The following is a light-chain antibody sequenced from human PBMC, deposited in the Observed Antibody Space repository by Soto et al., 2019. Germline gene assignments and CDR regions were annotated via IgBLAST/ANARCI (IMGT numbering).Light chain of an antibody. V-gene: IGKV1-5*01. CDR1: QSISGW. Sequence: DIQMTQSPSTLSASVGDRVTITCRASQSISGWLAWYQQNPGKAPNLLISDASSLESVVPSRFSSSGSGTEIALTIRGLQTDDVASYYCQPYSSYSSFGQGTKLEIK. CDR3: QPYSSYSS. CDR2: DAS. J-gene: IGKJ2*01.